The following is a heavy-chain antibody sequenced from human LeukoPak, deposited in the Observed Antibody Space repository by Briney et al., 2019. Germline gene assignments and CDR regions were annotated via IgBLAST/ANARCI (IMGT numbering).Heavy chain of an antibody. CDR3: ARHDLTTRHWFDP. Sequence: SETLSLTCTVSGGSIRSGNYYWGWIRQPPRKGLEWIGSVYYSGYTYYNPSLKSRVTISVDTSKNQFSLKLSSLTAADTTIYYCARHDLTTRHWFDPWGQGTLVTVSS. J-gene: IGHJ5*02. CDR2: VYYSGYT. CDR1: GGSIRSGNYY. D-gene: IGHD1-1*01. V-gene: IGHV4-39*01.